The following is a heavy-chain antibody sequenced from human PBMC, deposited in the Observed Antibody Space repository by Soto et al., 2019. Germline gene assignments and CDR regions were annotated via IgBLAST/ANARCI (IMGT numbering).Heavy chain of an antibody. J-gene: IGHJ4*02. Sequence: PSETLSLTCTVSGASVSTKSWNWIRQPPGKGLEWIGYVYYSGTTSFFPSYNPSLRSRVTISEDTSKNQFSLKLLSVTTADTAVYFCAAGEASSRNLAPYYLDFWGQGTLVTVSS. CDR3: AAGEASSRNLAPYYLDF. V-gene: IGHV4-59*02. CDR2: VYYSGTT. D-gene: IGHD6-13*01. CDR1: GASVSTKS.